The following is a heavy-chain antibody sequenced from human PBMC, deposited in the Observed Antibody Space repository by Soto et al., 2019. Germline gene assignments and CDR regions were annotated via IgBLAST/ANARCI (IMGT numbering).Heavy chain of an antibody. V-gene: IGHV1-58*01. CDR2: IVVGSGNT. CDR3: AAGTVDTAMVLYYYGMDV. D-gene: IGHD5-18*01. Sequence: SVMVSCKASGYTFTSSAVQWVRQARGQRLEWIGWIVVGSGNTNYAQKFQERVTITRDMSTSTAYMELSSLRSEDTAVYYCAAGTVDTAMVLYYYGMDVWGQGTTVTVSS. J-gene: IGHJ6*02. CDR1: GYTFTSSA.